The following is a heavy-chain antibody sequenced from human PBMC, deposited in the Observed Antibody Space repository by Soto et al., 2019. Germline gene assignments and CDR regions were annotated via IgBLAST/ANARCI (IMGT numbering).Heavy chain of an antibody. Sequence: QVQLVQSGAEVKKPGASVKVSCKASGYTFTSYGISWVRQAPGQGLEWMGWISAYNGNTNYAQKLQGKVTMTTATTNRVAYMELRTLISDPTALEYCGSNPVLRVGEGGAAGYWGQGTLVTVS. CDR3: GSNPVLRVGEGGAAGY. D-gene: IGHD3-10*01. V-gene: IGHV1-18*01. CDR2: ISAYNGNT. CDR1: GYTFTSYG. J-gene: IGHJ4*02.